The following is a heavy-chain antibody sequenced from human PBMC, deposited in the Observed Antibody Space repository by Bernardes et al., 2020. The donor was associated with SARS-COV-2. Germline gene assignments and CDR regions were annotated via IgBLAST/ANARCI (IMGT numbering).Heavy chain of an antibody. CDR2: ISGSGGST. V-gene: IGHV3-23*01. J-gene: IGHJ4*02. CDR3: AKDLIAGTLGGLPQTFDY. CDR1: GFTFSSYA. Sequence: GGSLRLSCAASGFTFSSYAMSWVRQVPGKGLEWVSAISGSGGSTYYADSVKGRFTISRDNSQNMLYLQMSSLRAEDTAVYFCAKDLIAGTLGGLPQTFDYWGQGTLVTVSS. D-gene: IGHD3-16*01.